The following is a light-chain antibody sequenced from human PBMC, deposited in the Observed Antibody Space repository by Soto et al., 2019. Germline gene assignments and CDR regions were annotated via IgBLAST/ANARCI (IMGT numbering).Light chain of an antibody. Sequence: DVVLTQTPRSLSVTPGQPASISCKSSQSLLYSDGRTYVYWYLQKPGQPPQLLIHEVSNRFSGAPDRFTGSGSGTDFTLKISRVEAEDVGVYYCMQSIQLPITFGGGTNVEIK. CDR3: MQSIQLPIT. CDR2: EVS. J-gene: IGKJ4*01. V-gene: IGKV2D-29*01. CDR1: QSLLYSDGRTY.